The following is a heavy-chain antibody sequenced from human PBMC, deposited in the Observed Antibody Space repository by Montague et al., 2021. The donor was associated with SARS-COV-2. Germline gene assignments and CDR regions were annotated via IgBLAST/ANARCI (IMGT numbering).Heavy chain of an antibody. CDR2: ISNSGDTK. Sequence: SLRLSCAASGFIFSSYEKNWVRQAPGKVLEWVSYISNSGDTKYXXXSXXXRFTISRDNAKNSLYLQMSSLRAEATAVYYCARAGEDYYYDSSGFLYWGQGILVTVSS. V-gene: IGHV3-48*03. CDR1: GFIFSSYE. CDR3: ARAGEDYYYDSSGFLY. D-gene: IGHD3-22*01. J-gene: IGHJ4*02.